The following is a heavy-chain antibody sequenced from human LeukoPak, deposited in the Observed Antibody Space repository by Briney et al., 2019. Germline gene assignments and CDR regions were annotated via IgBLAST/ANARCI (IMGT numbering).Heavy chain of an antibody. V-gene: IGHV4-61*02. CDR2: IYTTGST. J-gene: IGHJ4*02. D-gene: IGHD3-22*01. CDR1: GGSISSGSYY. Sequence: SQTLSLTCTVSGGSISSGSYYWRWLRQPAGKGLEWIGRIYTTGSTNYNPSLKSRLTISVDTSKNQFSLKLSSVTAADTAVYYCARARSSGYYTDYWGQGTLVTVSS. CDR3: ARARSSGYYTDY.